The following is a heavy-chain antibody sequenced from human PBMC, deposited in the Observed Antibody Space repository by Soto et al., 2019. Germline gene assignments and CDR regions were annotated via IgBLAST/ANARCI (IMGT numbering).Heavy chain of an antibody. CDR3: ARGPPEYRGDWGY. D-gene: IGHD3-10*01. CDR2: ISSSSSYI. Sequence: GGSLRLSCAASGFTFSSYSMNWVRQAPGKGLEWVSSISSSSSYIYYADSVKGRFTISRDNAKNSLYLQMNSLRAEDTAVYYCARGPPEYRGDWGYWGQGTLVTVSS. J-gene: IGHJ4*02. V-gene: IGHV3-21*01. CDR1: GFTFSSYS.